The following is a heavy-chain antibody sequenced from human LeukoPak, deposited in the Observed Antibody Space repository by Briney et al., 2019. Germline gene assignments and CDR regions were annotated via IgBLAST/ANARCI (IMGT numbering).Heavy chain of an antibody. CDR3: AKDLSPYDSSGYYFGY. V-gene: IGHV3-23*01. Sequence: GGSLRLSCAASGFTFSSYAMSWVRQAPGKGLEWVSAISGSGGSTYYADSVKGRFTISRDNSKNTLYLQMNSLRAEDTAVYYCAKDLSPYDSSGYYFGYWGQGTLVTVSS. D-gene: IGHD3-22*01. CDR1: GFTFSSYA. J-gene: IGHJ4*02. CDR2: ISGSGGST.